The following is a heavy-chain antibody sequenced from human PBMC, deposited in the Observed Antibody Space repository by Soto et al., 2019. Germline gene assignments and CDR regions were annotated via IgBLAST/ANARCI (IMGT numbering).Heavy chain of an antibody. CDR3: AKFEGGYCCNTSCPLRVQNYFYYSYMDV. V-gene: IGHV3-23*01. CDR1: GFTFSSYA. J-gene: IGHJ6*03. Sequence: GGSLRLSCAASGFTFSSYAMSWVRQAPGKRLERESTNSRKGGSTYYADTVKGRFAISRDNSKNTLYLQVSSLRAEDTAVYYCAKFEGGYCCNTSCPLRVQNYFYYSYMDVWGKGTTVTVSS. D-gene: IGHD2-2*01. CDR2: NSRKGGST.